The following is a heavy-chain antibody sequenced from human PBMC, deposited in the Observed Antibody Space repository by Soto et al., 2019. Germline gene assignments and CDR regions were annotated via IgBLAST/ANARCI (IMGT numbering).Heavy chain of an antibody. V-gene: IGHV4-39*01. Sequence: SETLSLTCNVSGGSISSSNFYWGWIRQPPGKGLEWIATIYYTGSIYYNPSLKSRLTISVDTSKNQFSLKLSSVTAADTAVYYCASITIFGVVTTIDPWGQGTMVTVSS. CDR3: ASITIFGVVTTIDP. D-gene: IGHD3-3*01. CDR1: GGSISSSNFY. J-gene: IGHJ5*02. CDR2: IYYTGSI.